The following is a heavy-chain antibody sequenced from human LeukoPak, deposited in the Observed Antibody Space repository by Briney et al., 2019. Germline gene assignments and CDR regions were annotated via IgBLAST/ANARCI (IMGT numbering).Heavy chain of an antibody. V-gene: IGHV4-30-4*01. Sequence: SQTLSLTCTVSGGSISSGDYYWRWIRQPPGKGLEWIGYIYYIGSTYYNPSLKSRVTISVDTSKNQFYLKLSSVTAADTAVYYCARGHYYDSSGYDVWGQGTTVTVSS. CDR3: ARGHYYDSSGYDV. J-gene: IGHJ6*02. CDR2: IYYIGST. D-gene: IGHD3-22*01. CDR1: GGSISSGDYY.